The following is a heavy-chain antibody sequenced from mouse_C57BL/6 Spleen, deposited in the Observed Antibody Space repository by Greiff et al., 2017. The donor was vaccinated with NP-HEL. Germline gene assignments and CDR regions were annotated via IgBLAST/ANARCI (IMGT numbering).Heavy chain of an antibody. CDR3: ARQSNYENYFDY. CDR1: GFTFSDYG. D-gene: IGHD2-5*01. V-gene: IGHV5-15*01. CDR2: ISNLAYSI. Sequence: DVKLQESGGGLVQPGGSLKLSCAASGFTFSDYGMAWVRQAPRKGPEWVAFISNLAYSIYYADTVTGRFTISRENAKNTLYLEMSSLRSEDTAMYYCARQSNYENYFDYWGQGTTLTVSS. J-gene: IGHJ2*01.